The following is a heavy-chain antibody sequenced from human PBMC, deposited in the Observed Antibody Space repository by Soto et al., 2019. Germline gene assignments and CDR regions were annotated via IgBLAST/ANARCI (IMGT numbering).Heavy chain of an antibody. CDR3: ARHAGYCSSTTCSQNDY. J-gene: IGHJ4*02. CDR2: IYPGDSDT. CDR1: EYSFTSYW. V-gene: IGHV5-51*01. D-gene: IGHD2-2*01. Sequence: PGESLKISCXGSEYSFTSYWIAWVRQMPGKGLEWMGIIYPGDSDTIYSPSFQGQVTITADKSINTAYLQWSSLKASDTATYYCARHAGYCSSTTCSQNDYWGQGTLVTVSS.